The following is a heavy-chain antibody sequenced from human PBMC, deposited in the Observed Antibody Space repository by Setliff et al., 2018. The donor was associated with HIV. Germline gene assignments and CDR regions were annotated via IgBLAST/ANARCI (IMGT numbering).Heavy chain of an antibody. CDR3: ARKLRPGHGVDV. Sequence: PGGSLRLSCAASRFDFNNYWMCWVRQAPGKGLEWVANIGQDGSEKNYVDSVKGRFTISRDNAKNSMDLQMNSLRAEDTAMYYCARKLRPGHGVDVWGQGTTVTVSS. J-gene: IGHJ6*02. D-gene: IGHD3-10*01. CDR2: IGQDGSEK. CDR1: RFDFNNYW. V-gene: IGHV3-7*01.